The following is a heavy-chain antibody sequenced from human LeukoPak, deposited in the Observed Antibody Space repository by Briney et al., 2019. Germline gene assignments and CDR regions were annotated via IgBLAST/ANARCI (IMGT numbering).Heavy chain of an antibody. V-gene: IGHV3-23*01. Sequence: GGSLRLSCAASGFTFSSYAMSWVRQAPGKGLEWVSAISGSGGSTYYADSVKGRFTISRDNSKNTLYLQMNSLRAEDTAVYYCAKWGLRDIVVVPAAPGYDYWGQEPWSPSPQ. CDR2: ISGSGGST. J-gene: IGHJ4*01. D-gene: IGHD2-2*01. CDR3: AKWGLRDIVVVPAAPGYDY. CDR1: GFTFSSYA.